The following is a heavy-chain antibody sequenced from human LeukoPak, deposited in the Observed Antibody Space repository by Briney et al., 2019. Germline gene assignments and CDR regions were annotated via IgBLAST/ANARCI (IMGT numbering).Heavy chain of an antibody. CDR1: GFSFSSYW. J-gene: IGHJ3*01. CDR3: AGGQSQVGAFDV. Sequence: GGSLRLSCAASGFSFSSYWMHWVRQVPGKGLVWVSRINGDGSRTNYADSVKGRFAISRDNGKNTLYLEMNSLRAEDTAAYYCAGGQSQVGAFDVWGQGTVVSVSS. CDR2: INGDGSRT. V-gene: IGHV3-74*01.